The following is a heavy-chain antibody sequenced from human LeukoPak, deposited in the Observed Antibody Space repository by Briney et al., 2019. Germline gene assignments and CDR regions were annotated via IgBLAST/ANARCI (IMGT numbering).Heavy chain of an antibody. CDR2: ISAYNGNT. CDR3: ARGLRYSGSYYLDY. V-gene: IGHV1-18*01. D-gene: IGHD1-26*01. J-gene: IGHJ4*02. CDR1: GYTFTSYG. Sequence: ASVKVSCMASGYTFTSYGISWVRQAPGQGLEWMGWISAYNGNTNYAQKLQGRVTMTTDTSTSTAYMELRSLRSDDTAVYYCARGLRYSGSYYLDYWGQGTLVTVSS.